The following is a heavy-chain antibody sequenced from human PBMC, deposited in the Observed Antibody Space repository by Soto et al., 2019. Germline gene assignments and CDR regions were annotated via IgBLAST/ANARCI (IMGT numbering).Heavy chain of an antibody. V-gene: IGHV3-23*01. Sequence: PGGSLRLACAASGFTFSNYAMTWARQAPGKGLEWVSSLLRSGSTTYYADSVEGRFTVSSDESANSLYLQMDNLRAEDTAIYYCAKDAVSGDGVWLLDSWGQGTVVTVSS. CDR3: AKDAVSGDGVWLLDS. CDR2: LLRSGSTT. D-gene: IGHD4-17*01. J-gene: IGHJ5*02. CDR1: GFTFSNYA.